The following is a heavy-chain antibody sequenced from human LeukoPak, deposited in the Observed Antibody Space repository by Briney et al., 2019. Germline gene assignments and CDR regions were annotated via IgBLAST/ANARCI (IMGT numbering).Heavy chain of an antibody. Sequence: ASVKVSCKASGYIFTSYGISWVRQAPGQGLEWMGIINPSGGTRSYAQKFRGRVTMTRDMSTSTVYMELSSLRSEDTAVYYCARPLTDSGSYYIDAFDIWGQGTMVTVSS. D-gene: IGHD1-26*01. V-gene: IGHV1-46*01. CDR3: ARPLTDSGSYYIDAFDI. J-gene: IGHJ3*02. CDR1: GYIFTSYG. CDR2: INPSGGTR.